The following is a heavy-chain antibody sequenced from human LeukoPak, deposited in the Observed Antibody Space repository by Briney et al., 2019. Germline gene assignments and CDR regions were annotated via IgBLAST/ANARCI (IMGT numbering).Heavy chain of an antibody. Sequence: SETLSLTCTVSGGSISSTGYYWGWIRQPPGKGLEWIGSIYYSGSTYYNPSLKSRVTISVDTSKNQFSLKLSSVTAADTAVYYCARGYCSSTSCYFAFDIWGQGTMVTVSS. V-gene: IGHV4-39*07. D-gene: IGHD2-2*01. J-gene: IGHJ3*02. CDR1: GGSISSTGYY. CDR2: IYYSGST. CDR3: ARGYCSSTSCYFAFDI.